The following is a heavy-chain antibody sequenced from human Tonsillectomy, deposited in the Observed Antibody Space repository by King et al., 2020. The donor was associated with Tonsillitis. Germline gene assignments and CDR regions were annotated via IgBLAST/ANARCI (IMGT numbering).Heavy chain of an antibody. Sequence: VQLQQSGPGLVKPSQTLSLTCAISGDSVSSNSAAWNWIRQSPSRGLEWLGRTYYRSKWYNDYAVSVKSRITINPDTSKNQFSLQLNSVTPEDTAVYYCARGAAYWGGDSPSGGDFDYWGQGTLVTVSS. CDR3: ARGAAYWGGDSPSGGDFDY. CDR1: GDSVSSNSAA. J-gene: IGHJ4*02. CDR2: TYYRSKWYN. V-gene: IGHV6-1*01. D-gene: IGHD2-21*02.